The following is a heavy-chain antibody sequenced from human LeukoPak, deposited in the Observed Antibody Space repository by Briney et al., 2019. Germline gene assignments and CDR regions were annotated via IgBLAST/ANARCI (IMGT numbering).Heavy chain of an antibody. CDR2: ISSSSSYI. Sequence: KTGGSLRLSCAASGFTFSSYSMNWVRQAPGKGLEWVSSISSSSSYIYYADSVKGRFTISRDNAKNSLYLQMNSLRAEDTAVYYCARDRGDIVATLDYWGQGTLVTVSS. D-gene: IGHD5-12*01. CDR1: GFTFSSYS. V-gene: IGHV3-21*01. J-gene: IGHJ4*02. CDR3: ARDRGDIVATLDY.